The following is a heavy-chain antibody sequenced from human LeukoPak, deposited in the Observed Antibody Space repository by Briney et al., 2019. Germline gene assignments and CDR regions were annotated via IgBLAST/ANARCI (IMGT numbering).Heavy chain of an antibody. J-gene: IGHJ4*02. V-gene: IGHV1-69*10. Sequence: SVKVSCKASGGAFSNYGISWVRQAPGQGLEWMGGIIPILGVANYAQKLQGRVTITADKSTSTAYMELSSLRSEDTAVYYCARDLSSYVISDDYWGQGTLVTVSS. CDR2: IIPILGVA. D-gene: IGHD3-16*01. CDR3: ARDLSSYVISDDY. CDR1: GGAFSNYG.